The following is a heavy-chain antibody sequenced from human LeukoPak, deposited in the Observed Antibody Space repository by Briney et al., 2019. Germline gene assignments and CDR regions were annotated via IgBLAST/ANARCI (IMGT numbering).Heavy chain of an antibody. Sequence: GGSLRLSCGGSRFTFSTYAMSWVHQAPGKGLEWVSGIRGSGSSTYYADSVKGRFTISRDNSKNTLYLQMNSLRAEDTAVYYCAKARDYDFWSGYSNYFDYWGQGTLVTVSS. CDR2: IRGSGSST. D-gene: IGHD3-3*01. CDR3: AKARDYDFWSGYSNYFDY. J-gene: IGHJ4*02. V-gene: IGHV3-23*01. CDR1: RFTFSTYA.